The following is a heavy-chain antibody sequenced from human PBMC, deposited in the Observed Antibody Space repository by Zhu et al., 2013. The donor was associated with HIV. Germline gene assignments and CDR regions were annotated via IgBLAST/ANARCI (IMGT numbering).Heavy chain of an antibody. J-gene: IGHJ4*02. CDR2: IYYSGST. V-gene: IGHV4-30-4*01. CDR1: GGSISSGDYY. D-gene: IGHD3-3*01. CDR3: ARKSQEGQEWSSPPVLYYFDY. Sequence: QVQLQESGPGLVKPSQTLSLTCTVSGGSISSGDYYWSWIRQPPGKGLEWIGYIYYSGSTYYNPSLKSRVTISVDTSKNQFSLKLSSVTAADTAVYYCARKSQEGQEWSSPPVLYYFDYWGQGTLVTVSS.